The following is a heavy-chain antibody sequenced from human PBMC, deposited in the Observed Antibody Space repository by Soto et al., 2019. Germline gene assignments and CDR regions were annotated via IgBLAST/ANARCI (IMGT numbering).Heavy chain of an antibody. CDR1: GFTFTRYS. V-gene: IGHV3-21*06. Sequence: PGGSLRLSCAASGFTFTRYSMNWVRQAPGKGLEWVSSISSTTNYIYYGDSLKGRLTISRDNAKNSLYLERNSLISEDTAAYYCARESEDLTSNFDYWGQGTRVTVAS. J-gene: IGHJ4*02. CDR3: ARESEDLTSNFDY. CDR2: ISSTTNYI.